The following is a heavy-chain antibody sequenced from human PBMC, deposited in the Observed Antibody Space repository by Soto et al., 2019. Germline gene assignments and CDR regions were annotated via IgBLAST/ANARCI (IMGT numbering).Heavy chain of an antibody. Sequence: GGSLRLSCAASGFTFSNAWMSWVRQAPGKGLEWVGRIKSKTDGGTTDYAAPVKGSFTISRDDSKNTLYLQMSSLKTEDTAVYYCTTDAGSGYFDYWGQGTLVTVSS. D-gene: IGHD3-10*01. CDR1: GFTFSNAW. V-gene: IGHV3-15*01. CDR2: IKSKTDGGTT. J-gene: IGHJ4*02. CDR3: TTDAGSGYFDY.